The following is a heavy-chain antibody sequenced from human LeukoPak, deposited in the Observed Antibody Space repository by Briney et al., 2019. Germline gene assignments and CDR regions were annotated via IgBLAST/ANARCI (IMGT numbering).Heavy chain of an antibody. CDR2: ISYDGSNK. CDR3: ARPSTTQSSITIFGVVIPGAFDI. CDR1: GFTFRSYA. V-gene: IGHV3-30*01. J-gene: IGHJ3*02. Sequence: PGGSLRLSCAASGFTFRSYAMHWVRHAPGKGLEWVAVISYDGSNKYYADSVKGRFTISRDNSKNTLYLQMNSLRAEDTAVYYCARPSTTQSSITIFGVVIPGAFDIWGQGTMVTVSS. D-gene: IGHD3-3*01.